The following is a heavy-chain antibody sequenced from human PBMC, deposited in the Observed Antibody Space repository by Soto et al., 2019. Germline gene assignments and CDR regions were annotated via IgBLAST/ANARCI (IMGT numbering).Heavy chain of an antibody. CDR2: ISGSGGST. V-gene: IGHV3-23*01. CDR1: GFTFSSYA. J-gene: IGHJ4*02. D-gene: IGHD4-17*01. Sequence: GGSLRLSCAASGFTFSSYAMSWVRQAPGKGLEWVSAISGSGGSTYYADSVKGRFTISRDNSKNTLYLQMNSLRAEETAVYYCAKPLPRTVTSTESFDYWGQGTLVTVSS. CDR3: AKPLPRTVTSTESFDY.